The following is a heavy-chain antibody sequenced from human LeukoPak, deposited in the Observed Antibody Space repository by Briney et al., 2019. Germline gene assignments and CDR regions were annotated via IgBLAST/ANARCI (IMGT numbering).Heavy chain of an antibody. Sequence: GGSLRLSCAASGFTFSSYAMHWVRQAPGKGLEWVAVISYDGSNRYYADSVMGRFTISRDNSKNTLALQMNSLRAEDTAVYYCAKKSGNLYYFDYWGQGTQVTVSS. CDR1: GFTFSSYA. V-gene: IGHV3-30-3*02. CDR3: AKKSGNLYYFDY. CDR2: ISYDGSNR. D-gene: IGHD1-14*01. J-gene: IGHJ4*02.